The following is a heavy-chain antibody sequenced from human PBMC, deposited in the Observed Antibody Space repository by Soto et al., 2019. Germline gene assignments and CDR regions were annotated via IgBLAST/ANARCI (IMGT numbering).Heavy chain of an antibody. Sequence: GGSLRLSCAASGFTFSSYAMSWVRQAPGKGLEWVSAISGSGGSTYYADSVKGRFTISRDNSKNTLYLQMNSLRAEDTAVYYCAKDFILVVAATWAFDIWGQGTMVTVSS. V-gene: IGHV3-23*01. CDR1: GFTFSSYA. D-gene: IGHD2-15*01. J-gene: IGHJ3*02. CDR2: ISGSGGST. CDR3: AKDFILVVAATWAFDI.